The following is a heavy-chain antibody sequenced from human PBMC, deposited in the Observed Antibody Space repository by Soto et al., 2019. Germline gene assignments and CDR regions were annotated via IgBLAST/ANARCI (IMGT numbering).Heavy chain of an antibody. CDR3: AKGVLSFHYGMEV. CDR1: GFTFNTYP. D-gene: IGHD3-10*01. Sequence: EVKLLQSGGGVVPPGGSLRLSCATSGFTFNTYPMTWVRQSPGKGLEWVSSISSTAGKTSSYAESVKGRCAISRDFSDITVYLQMDNLRVDDTAVYFCAKGVLSFHYGMEVWGQGTTVTVSS. CDR2: ISSTAGKTS. V-gene: IGHV3-23*01. J-gene: IGHJ6*02.